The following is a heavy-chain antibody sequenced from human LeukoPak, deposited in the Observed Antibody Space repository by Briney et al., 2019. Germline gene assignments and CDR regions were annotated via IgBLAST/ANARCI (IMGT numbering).Heavy chain of an antibody. CDR1: GFTFTNYA. V-gene: IGHV3-23*01. D-gene: IGHD2-2*01. CDR2: ISDSGGNT. Sequence: GGSLRLSCAASGFTFTNYAMSWVRQAPGKGLEWVLEISDSGGNTYYADSVKGRFTVSRDNPKNTVYLQMNGLRVEDTAVYYCAPRHCIRNTCYLGFDYWGQGVLVTVSS. J-gene: IGHJ4*02. CDR3: APRHCIRNTCYLGFDY.